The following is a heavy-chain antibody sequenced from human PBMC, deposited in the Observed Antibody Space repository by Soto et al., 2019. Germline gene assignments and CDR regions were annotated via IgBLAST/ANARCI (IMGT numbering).Heavy chain of an antibody. CDR3: ATEIDFWSGYPYFDY. D-gene: IGHD3-3*01. CDR1: GYTFSSYG. CDR2: ISGYKDET. J-gene: IGHJ4*02. Sequence: ASVKVSCKASGYTFSSYGISWVRQAPGQGPEWMGWISGYKDETHYPQKFQGRVTMTEDTSTDTAYMELSSLRSEDTAVYYCATEIDFWSGYPYFDYWGQGTLVTVSS. V-gene: IGHV1-18*01.